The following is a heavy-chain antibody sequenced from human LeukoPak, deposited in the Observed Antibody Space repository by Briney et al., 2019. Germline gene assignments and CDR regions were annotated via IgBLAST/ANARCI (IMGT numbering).Heavy chain of an antibody. V-gene: IGHV1-18*01. Sequence: GASVKVSCKASGYTFTSYGISWVRQAPGQGLEWMGWISAYNGNTNYAQKLQGRGTMTTDTSASTVYMELRSLRSDDTAVYYCARDRGWELGYCSGGSCYDETWFDPWGQGTLVTVSS. CDR2: ISAYNGNT. D-gene: IGHD2-15*01. CDR1: GYTFTSYG. J-gene: IGHJ5*02. CDR3: ARDRGWELGYCSGGSCYDETWFDP.